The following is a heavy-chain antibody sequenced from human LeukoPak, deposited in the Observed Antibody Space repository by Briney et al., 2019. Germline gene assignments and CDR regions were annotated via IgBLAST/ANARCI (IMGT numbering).Heavy chain of an antibody. Sequence: PSETLSLTCTVSGGSISSGAYWWNWIRQHPGKGLEWIGYIYYSGSTYYNPSLKSRVTISVDTSKNQFSLKLSSVTAADTAMYYCARARGYSYENCIDYWGQGTLVTVSS. D-gene: IGHD5-12*01. V-gene: IGHV4-31*03. J-gene: IGHJ4*02. CDR1: GGSISSGAYW. CDR3: ARARGYSYENCIDY. CDR2: IYYSGST.